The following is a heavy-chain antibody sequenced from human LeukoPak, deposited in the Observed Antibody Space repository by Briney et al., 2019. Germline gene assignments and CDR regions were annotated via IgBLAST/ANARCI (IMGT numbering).Heavy chain of an antibody. J-gene: IGHJ4*02. CDR3: ARDRSSGWAHDY. CDR2: ISGSGSAT. V-gene: IGHV3-21*01. CDR1: GFTFGSYA. Sequence: GGSLRLSCAASGFTFGSYAMTWVRQAPGKGLEWVSAISGSGSATYYADSVKGRFTISRDNAKNSLYLQMNSLRAEDTAVYYCARDRSSGWAHDYWGQGTLVTVSS. D-gene: IGHD6-19*01.